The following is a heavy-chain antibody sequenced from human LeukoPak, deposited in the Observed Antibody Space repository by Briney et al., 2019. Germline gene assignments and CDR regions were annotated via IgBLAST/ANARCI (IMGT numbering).Heavy chain of an antibody. D-gene: IGHD3-22*01. V-gene: IGHV4-30-4*01. CDR3: ARGNGFASGYPYFDY. J-gene: IGHJ4*02. CDR2: IYYSGTT. Sequence: SETLSLTCTVSGGSISSGDYYWSWIRQPPGKGLEWIGYIYYSGTTHYNPSLKSRVTISVDTSKNQFSLKLSSVTAADTAVYFCARGNGFASGYPYFDYWGQGALVTVSS. CDR1: GGSISSGDYY.